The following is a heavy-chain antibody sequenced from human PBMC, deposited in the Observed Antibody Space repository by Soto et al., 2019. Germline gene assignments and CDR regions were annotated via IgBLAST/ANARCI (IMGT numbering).Heavy chain of an antibody. Sequence: SETLSLYCPVSGGSISSYYWNWIRQPPGKGLEWIGYIYYSGSTNYNPSLKSRVTISVDTSKNQFSLKLSSVTAADTAVYYCARDLRPAAIYDYYYYGMDVWGQGTTVSVS. CDR2: IYYSGST. CDR3: ARDLRPAAIYDYYYYGMDV. V-gene: IGHV4-59*01. J-gene: IGHJ6*02. CDR1: GGSISSYY. D-gene: IGHD2-2*01.